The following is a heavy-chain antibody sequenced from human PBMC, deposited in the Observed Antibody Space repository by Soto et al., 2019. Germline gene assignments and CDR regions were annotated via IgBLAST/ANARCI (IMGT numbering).Heavy chain of an antibody. CDR3: ARERAGDYYYGMDV. CDR1: GGTFSSCA. J-gene: IGHJ6*02. Sequence: SVKVSCKASGGTFSSCAISWVRQAPGQGLEWMGGIIPIFGTANYAQKFQGRVTITADKSTSTAYMELSSLRSEDTAVYYCARERAGDYYYGMDVWGQGTTVTVSS. D-gene: IGHD3-10*01. V-gene: IGHV1-69*06. CDR2: IIPIFGTA.